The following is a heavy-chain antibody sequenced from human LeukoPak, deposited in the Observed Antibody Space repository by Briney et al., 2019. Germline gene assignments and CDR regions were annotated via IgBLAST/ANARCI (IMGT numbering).Heavy chain of an antibody. J-gene: IGHJ3*02. D-gene: IGHD6-13*01. CDR2: ISAYNGNT. V-gene: IGHV1-18*01. CDR1: GYTFTSFG. Sequence: ASVKVSCKASGYTFTSFGITWVRQAPGQGLEWMGWISAYNGNTNYAQKFQGRVTMTTDTSTSTAYMELKSLRSDDTAVYYCARTSYSSTWYYVLGAFDIWGQGTMVTVPS. CDR3: ARTSYSSTWYYVLGAFDI.